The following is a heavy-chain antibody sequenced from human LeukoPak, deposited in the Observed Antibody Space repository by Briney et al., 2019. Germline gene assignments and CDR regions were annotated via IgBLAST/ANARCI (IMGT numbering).Heavy chain of an antibody. CDR2: IYHSGIT. D-gene: IGHD3-22*01. J-gene: IGHJ4*02. Sequence: SETLSLTCTVSGGSISSSSYYWGWIRQSPGKGLEWIGNIYHSGITYYNPSLKSRVTISVDTSKNQFSLKLISVTAADTAVYYCASNWMSSSYYFGYWGQGTLVTVSS. V-gene: IGHV4-39*07. CDR3: ASNWMSSSYYFGY. CDR1: GGSISSSSYY.